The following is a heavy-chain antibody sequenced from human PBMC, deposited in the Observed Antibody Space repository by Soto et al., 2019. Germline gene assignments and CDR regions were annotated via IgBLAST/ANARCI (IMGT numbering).Heavy chain of an antibody. J-gene: IGHJ4*02. V-gene: IGHV4-39*01. D-gene: IGHD6-19*01. CDR3: ARRGLSSAWYTDY. CDR1: GGSISSSSYY. CDR2: IYYSGST. Sequence: SETLSLTCTVSGGSISSSSYYWGWIRQPPGKGLEWIGNIYYSGSTYYNPSLKSRVTISVDTSKNQFSLKLSSVTAADTAVYYCARRGLSSAWYTDYWGQGTLVTVSS.